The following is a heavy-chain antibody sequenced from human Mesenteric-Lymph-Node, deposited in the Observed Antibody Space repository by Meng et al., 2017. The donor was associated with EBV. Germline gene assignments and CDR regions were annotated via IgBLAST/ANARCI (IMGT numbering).Heavy chain of an antibody. CDR1: GYTFTSYG. V-gene: IGHV1-18*01. CDR3: ARGPQQWLADY. CDR2: ISAYNGNT. J-gene: IGHJ4*02. D-gene: IGHD6-19*01. Sequence: VKLVQSGSELKKPGASGKDSCKASGYTFTSYGFSWVRQAPGQGLEWMGWISAYNGNTDYAQKFQDRVTLTTDTSTSTAYMELRSLRSDDTAVYYCARGPQQWLADYWGQGTLVTVSS.